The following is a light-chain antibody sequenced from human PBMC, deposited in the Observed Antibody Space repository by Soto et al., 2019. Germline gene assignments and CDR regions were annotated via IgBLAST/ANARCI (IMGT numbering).Light chain of an antibody. CDR3: QSYDSSLSGSK. J-gene: IGLJ2*01. V-gene: IGLV1-40*01. Sequence: QSVLTQPPSVSGAPGQRVTISCTGSSSNIGAGYDVHWYQQLPGTAPKLLIYGNSNRPSEVPDRFSGSKSGTSASLAITGLQAEDEADYYCQSYDSSLSGSKFGGGTKVTVL. CDR2: GNS. CDR1: SSNIGAGYD.